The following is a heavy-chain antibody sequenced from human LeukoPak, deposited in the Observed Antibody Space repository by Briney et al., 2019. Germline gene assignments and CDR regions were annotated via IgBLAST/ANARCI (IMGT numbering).Heavy chain of an antibody. J-gene: IGHJ4*02. D-gene: IGHD2-2*02. CDR1: GGSFSGYY. Sequence: PSETLSLTCAVYGGSFSGYYWSWIRQPPGKRLEWIGEINHSGSTNYNPSLKSRVTISVDTSKNQFSLKLSSVTAADTAVYYCASGIVVVPAAITGGFDYWGQGTLVTVSS. CDR2: INHSGST. CDR3: ASGIVVVPAAITGGFDY. V-gene: IGHV4-34*01.